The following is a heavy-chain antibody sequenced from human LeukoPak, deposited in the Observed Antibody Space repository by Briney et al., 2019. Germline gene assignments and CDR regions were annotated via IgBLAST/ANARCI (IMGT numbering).Heavy chain of an antibody. CDR1: GFTFRTYW. CDR2: IKQDGSEK. Sequence: GGSLRLSCAASGFTFRTYWMSWVRQAPGKGLEWVATIKQDGSEKYYVDSVKGRFTISRDNAKNSLYLQMNSLRAEDTAVYYCARDRDSRTYYIECWGQGTLVTVSS. J-gene: IGHJ4*02. CDR3: ARDRDSRTYYIEC. V-gene: IGHV3-7*01. D-gene: IGHD3-22*01.